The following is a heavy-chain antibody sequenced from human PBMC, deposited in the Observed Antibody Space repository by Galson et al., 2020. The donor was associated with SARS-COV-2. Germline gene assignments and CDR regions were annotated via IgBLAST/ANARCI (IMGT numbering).Heavy chain of an antibody. CDR1: GFTFGSYG. J-gene: IGHJ4*02. CDR2: ISTGSSSL. CDR3: AREGSGSTYYIDH. Sequence: LSLTCAASGFTFGSYGMNWVRQAPGKGLEWVSSISTGSSSLYYADSMKGRFTISRDNAKNSLYLQMNSLRVEDTAVYYCAREGSGSTYYIDHWGQGTLVTVSS. V-gene: IGHV3-21*06. D-gene: IGHD1-26*01.